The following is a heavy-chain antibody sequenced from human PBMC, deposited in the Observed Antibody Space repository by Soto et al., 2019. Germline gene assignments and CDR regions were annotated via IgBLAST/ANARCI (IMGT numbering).Heavy chain of an antibody. V-gene: IGHV4-30-2*01. Sequence: QLQLQESGSGLVKPSQTLSLTCAVSGGSISSGGNSWSWIRQPPGKGLEWIGYIYHSGSTYYNPSPQSRVTISVDRSKNQFSLKLSSVTAADTAVYYCARVGNSGSYSYWWFDPWGQGTLVTVSS. J-gene: IGHJ5*02. D-gene: IGHD3-10*01. CDR1: GGSISSGGNS. CDR2: IYHSGST. CDR3: ARVGNSGSYSYWWFDP.